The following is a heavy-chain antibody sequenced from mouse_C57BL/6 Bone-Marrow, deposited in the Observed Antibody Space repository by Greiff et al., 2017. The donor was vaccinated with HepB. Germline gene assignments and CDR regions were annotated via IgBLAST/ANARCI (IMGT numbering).Heavy chain of an antibody. CDR2: IDPENGDT. CDR3: TAITTLVAHWYFDV. Sequence: EVQLQQSGAELVRPGASVKLSCTASGFNIKDDYMHWVKQRPEQGLEWIGWIDPENGDTEYASKFQGKATITADTSSNTAYLQLSSLTSEDTAVDYCTAITTLVAHWYFDVWGTGTTVTVTS. J-gene: IGHJ1*03. V-gene: IGHV14-4*01. CDR1: GFNIKDDY. D-gene: IGHD1-1*01.